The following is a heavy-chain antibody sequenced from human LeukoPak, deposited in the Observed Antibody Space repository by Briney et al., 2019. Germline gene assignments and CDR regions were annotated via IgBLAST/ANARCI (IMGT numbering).Heavy chain of an antibody. Sequence: GRSLRLSCAASGSTFSSYDMHWVRQAPGKGPEWVAIIRYDGSNENYADSVKGRFTISRDNSKKTLYLQMNSLRAEDTAVYYCARSRYNLDYWGQGTLVTVSS. D-gene: IGHD5-24*01. CDR2: IRYDGSNE. CDR3: ARSRYNLDY. CDR1: GSTFSSYD. J-gene: IGHJ4*02. V-gene: IGHV3-33*01.